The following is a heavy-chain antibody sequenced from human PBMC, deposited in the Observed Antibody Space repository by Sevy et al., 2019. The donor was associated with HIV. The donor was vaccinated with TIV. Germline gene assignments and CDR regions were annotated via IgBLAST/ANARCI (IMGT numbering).Heavy chain of an antibody. CDR1: GFTFSSYA. J-gene: IGHJ5*02. CDR3: ARGVFKFERATTLWFDP. D-gene: IGHD1-1*01. Sequence: GGSLRLSCAASGFTFSSYAMHWVRQAPGKGLEYVSAISSNGGSTYYANSVKGRFTISRDNSKNTLYHQMGSLRAEDMAVYYCARGVFKFERATTLWFDPWGQGTLVTVSS. CDR2: ISSNGGST. V-gene: IGHV3-64*01.